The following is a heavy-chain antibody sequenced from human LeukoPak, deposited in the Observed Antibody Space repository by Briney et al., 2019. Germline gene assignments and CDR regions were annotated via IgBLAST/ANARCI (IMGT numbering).Heavy chain of an antibody. CDR3: ARSYYDFWSGYSLAY. D-gene: IGHD3-3*01. V-gene: IGHV4-59*01. CDR1: GGSISSYY. CDR2: IYYSGST. Sequence: PSETLSLTSTVSGGSISSYYWSWIRQPPGKGLEWIGYIYYSGSTNYNPSLKSRVTISVDTSKNQFSLKLSSVTAADTAVYYCARSYYDFWSGYSLAYWGQGTLVTVSS. J-gene: IGHJ4*02.